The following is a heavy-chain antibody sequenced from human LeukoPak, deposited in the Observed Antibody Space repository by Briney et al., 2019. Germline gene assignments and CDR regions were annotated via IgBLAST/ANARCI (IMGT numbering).Heavy chain of an antibody. V-gene: IGHV1-69*04. CDR1: GGTFSSYA. CDR2: IIPILGIA. D-gene: IGHD3-10*01. CDR3: ARTVMVRGGYYFDY. J-gene: IGHJ4*02. Sequence: ASVKVSSKASGGTFSSYAISWVRQAPGQGLEWMGRIIPILGIANYAQKFQGRVTITADKSTSTAYMELSSLRSEDTAVYYCARTVMVRGGYYFDYWGQGTLVTVSS.